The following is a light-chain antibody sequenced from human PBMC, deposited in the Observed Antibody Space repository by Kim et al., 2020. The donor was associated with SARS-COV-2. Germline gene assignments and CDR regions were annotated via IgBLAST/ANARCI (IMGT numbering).Light chain of an antibody. CDR3: QQYGTSPLT. CDR1: QTLSSNY. J-gene: IGKJ4*01. Sequence: SPGAPATVSCRASQTLSSNYLAWYQQTPGQAPRLLIYGASSRATGIPDRFSGSGSETDFTLTISRLDPEDFAMYYCQQYGTSPLTFGGGTKVDIK. V-gene: IGKV3-20*01. CDR2: GAS.